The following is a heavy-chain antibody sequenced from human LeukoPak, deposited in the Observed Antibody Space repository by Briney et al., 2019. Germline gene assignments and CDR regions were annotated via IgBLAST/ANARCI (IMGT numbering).Heavy chain of an antibody. D-gene: IGHD1-26*01. J-gene: IGHJ4*02. V-gene: IGHV3-7*04. CDR1: AFSFSSNW. CDR3: ARDLHPRYYLPDY. Sequence: GGSLRLSCVASAFSFSSNWMSWVRQAPGKGLEWVARIKEDGSETYYVDSVKGRFTISRDNAKNSLYLQMNSLRAEDTAVYYCARDLHPRYYLPDYWGQGTLVTVSS. CDR2: IKEDGSET.